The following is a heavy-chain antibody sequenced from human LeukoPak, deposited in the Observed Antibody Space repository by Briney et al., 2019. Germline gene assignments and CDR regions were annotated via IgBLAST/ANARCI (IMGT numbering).Heavy chain of an antibody. V-gene: IGHV1-18*01. CDR1: GYTFTSYG. D-gene: IGHD5-12*01. CDR2: ISAYNGNT. Sequence: ASVKVSCKASGYTFTSYGISWVRRAPGQGLEWMGWISAYNGNTNYAQKLQGRVTMTTDTSTSTAYMELRSLRSDDTAVYYCARVGGYSGYDYWEDDYWGQGTLVTVSS. CDR3: ARVGGYSGYDYWEDDY. J-gene: IGHJ4*02.